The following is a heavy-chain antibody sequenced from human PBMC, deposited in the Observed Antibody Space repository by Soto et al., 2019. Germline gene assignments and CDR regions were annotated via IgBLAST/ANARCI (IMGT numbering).Heavy chain of an antibody. CDR2: ISYDGSNK. Sequence: PGGSLRLSCAASGFPFISYGMHWVRQAPGKGLEWVAVISYDGSNKYYADSVKGRFTISVDTSKNQFSLKLSSVTAADTAVYYCARDRADSSGYYFSRTPYNWFDPWGQGTLVTVSS. CDR3: ARDRADSSGYYFSRTPYNWFDP. V-gene: IGHV3-30*03. CDR1: GFPFISYG. J-gene: IGHJ5*02. D-gene: IGHD3-22*01.